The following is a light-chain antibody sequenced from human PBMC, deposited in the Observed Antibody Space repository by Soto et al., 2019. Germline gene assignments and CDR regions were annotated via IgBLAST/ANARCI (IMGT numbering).Light chain of an antibody. CDR1: SSDVGSYNR. J-gene: IGLJ2*01. CDR2: EVS. Sequence: QSALTQPPSVSGSPGQSVTISYTGTSSDVGSYNRVSWYQQPPGTAPKLIIYEVSNRPSGVPDRFSGSKSGNTASLTISGLQAEDEADYYCSSFTSSSTLVFGGGTKLTVL. V-gene: IGLV2-18*02. CDR3: SSFTSSSTLV.